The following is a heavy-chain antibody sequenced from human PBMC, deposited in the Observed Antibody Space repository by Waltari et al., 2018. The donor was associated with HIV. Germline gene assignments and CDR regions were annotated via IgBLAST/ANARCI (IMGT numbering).Heavy chain of an antibody. CDR2: IKQDGSGK. D-gene: IGHD2-8*01. CDR1: GFTFSLYW. J-gene: IGHJ3*02. CDR3: ARMGLMMYAIGAFDI. V-gene: IGHV3-7*01. Sequence: EVQLVESGGGLVQPGGSLRLSCAASGFTFSLYWMRWVRQAPGKGLEWVTKIKQDGSGKHYVDSVKGRFTIARDNAKKSLYLQMNSLRAEDTAVYYCARMGLMMYAIGAFDIWGQGTMVTVSS.